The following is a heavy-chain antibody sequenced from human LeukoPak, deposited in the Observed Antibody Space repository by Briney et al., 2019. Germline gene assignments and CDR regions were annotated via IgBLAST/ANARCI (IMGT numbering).Heavy chain of an antibody. Sequence: GGSLRLSCAASGFTVSSKYMSWVRQAPGKGLEWVSVIYNNGNTHYADSVKGRFTISRDNSKNTLYLQMNSLRAEDTAVYYCARVGGDQVGYWGQGTLVTGSS. CDR3: ARVGGDQVGY. CDR2: IYNNGNT. V-gene: IGHV3-53*01. D-gene: IGHD4-17*01. CDR1: GFTVSSKY. J-gene: IGHJ4*02.